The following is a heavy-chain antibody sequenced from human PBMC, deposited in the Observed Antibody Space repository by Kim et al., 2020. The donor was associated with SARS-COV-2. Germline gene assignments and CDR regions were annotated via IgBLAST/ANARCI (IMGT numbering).Heavy chain of an antibody. D-gene: IGHD5-18*01. Sequence: ASVTVSCKASGYTFTSYYMHWVRQAPGQGLEWMGIINPSGGSTSYAQKFQGRVTMTRDTSTSTVYMELSSLRSEDTAVYYCARPGVDTAMVGFYYYGMDVWGQGTTVTVSS. CDR1: GYTFTSYY. J-gene: IGHJ6*02. CDR3: ARPGVDTAMVGFYYYGMDV. CDR2: INPSGGST. V-gene: IGHV1-46*01.